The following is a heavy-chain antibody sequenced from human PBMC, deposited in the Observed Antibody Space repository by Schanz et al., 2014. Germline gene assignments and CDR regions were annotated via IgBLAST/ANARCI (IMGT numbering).Heavy chain of an antibody. CDR3: ARGIITMVRGGDVGAFDI. CDR2: ISYDGSSK. V-gene: IGHV3-33*01. CDR1: GFTFRSSG. J-gene: IGHJ3*02. Sequence: QVQLVESGGGVVQPGRSLRLSCAASGFTFRSSGLHWVRQAPGKGLEWVALISYDGSSKNHADSVQGRFTISRDNSKNALYLQMDSLRAEDTAVYYCARGIITMVRGGDVGAFDIWGQGTMXTVSS. D-gene: IGHD3-10*01.